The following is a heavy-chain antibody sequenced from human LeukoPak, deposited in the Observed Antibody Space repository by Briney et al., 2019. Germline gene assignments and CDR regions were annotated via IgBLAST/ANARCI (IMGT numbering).Heavy chain of an antibody. V-gene: IGHV3-7*01. Sequence: PGGSLRLSCAASGFTFSTYWMSWVRQAPGEGLEWVANIKQDGSEKYYVASVKGRFTVSRDNAKNSLYLQMNSLRAEDTAVYYCARGSGYYLGXFXXWGQXTLVT. J-gene: IGHJ4*02. CDR2: IKQDGSEK. CDR3: ARGSGYYLGXFXX. D-gene: IGHD3-22*01. CDR1: GFTFSTYW.